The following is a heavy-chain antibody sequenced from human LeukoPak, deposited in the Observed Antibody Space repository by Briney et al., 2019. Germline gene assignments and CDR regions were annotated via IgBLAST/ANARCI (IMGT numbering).Heavy chain of an antibody. CDR2: ISSSSTYI. V-gene: IGHV3-21*01. CDR1: GFTFSHYT. Sequence: GGSLRLSCAASGFTFSHYTMNWVRQAPGKGLEWVSSISSSSTYIYYADSVKGRFTISRDNAKNSLVLQMSSLRAGDTAVYYCARDLGYCDSNNCGHYYYGMDVWGQGTTVTVSS. J-gene: IGHJ6*02. D-gene: IGHD2-2*01. CDR3: ARDLGYCDSNNCGHYYYGMDV.